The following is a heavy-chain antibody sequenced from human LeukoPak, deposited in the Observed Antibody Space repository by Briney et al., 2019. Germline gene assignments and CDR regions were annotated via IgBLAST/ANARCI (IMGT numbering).Heavy chain of an antibody. J-gene: IGHJ4*02. Sequence: SETLSLTCTVSGGSISTYYWSWIRQPPGRALEWIGYIYYNGNTNYNASLKSRVTTSVDTSKNQFSLNLRSVTAADTAVYYCARHAGADSSSWYYFDYWGQGTLVAVSS. CDR2: IYYNGNT. CDR3: ARHAGADSSSWYYFDY. D-gene: IGHD6-13*01. V-gene: IGHV4-59*08. CDR1: GGSISTYY.